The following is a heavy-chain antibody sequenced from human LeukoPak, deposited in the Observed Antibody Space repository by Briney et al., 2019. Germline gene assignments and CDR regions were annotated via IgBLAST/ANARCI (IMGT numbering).Heavy chain of an antibody. CDR2: ISERGGST. D-gene: IGHD3-10*01. Sequence: GGSLRLSCAASGITLSNYGMSWVRQAPGKGLEWVSGISERGGSTNYADSVKGRFIISRDTSKNTVYLQMNSLRVEDPAVYFCAKRGIVIRAVIIIGFHKEAYYFDYWGQGILVTVSS. V-gene: IGHV3-23*01. CDR1: GITLSNYG. CDR3: AKRGIVIRAVIIIGFHKEAYYFDY. J-gene: IGHJ4*02.